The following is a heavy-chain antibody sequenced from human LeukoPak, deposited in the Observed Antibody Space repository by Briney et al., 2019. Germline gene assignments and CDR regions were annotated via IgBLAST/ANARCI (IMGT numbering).Heavy chain of an antibody. CDR2: ISGSGDST. V-gene: IGHV3-23*01. D-gene: IGHD2-2*01. Sequence: GGSLRLSCAASGFTSSSYAMSWVRQAPGKGLEWVSAISGSGDSTYYADSVKGRFTSSRDNSKNTLYLQMNSLRAEDTAVYYCAKAHCSSTSCSRGYFDLWGRGTLVTVSS. J-gene: IGHJ2*01. CDR3: AKAHCSSTSCSRGYFDL. CDR1: GFTSSSYA.